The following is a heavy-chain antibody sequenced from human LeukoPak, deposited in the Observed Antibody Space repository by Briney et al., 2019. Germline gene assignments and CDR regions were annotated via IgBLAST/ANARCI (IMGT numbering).Heavy chain of an antibody. V-gene: IGHV4-39*07. D-gene: IGHD3-3*01. Sequence: SETLSLTCTVSGGSISSSSYYWGWIRQPPGKGLEWIGSIYYSGSTYYNPSLKSRVTISVDTSKNQFSLKLSSVTAADTAVYYCARRQGNDFWSGYYTWDYWGQGTLVTVSS. J-gene: IGHJ4*02. CDR2: IYYSGST. CDR3: ARRQGNDFWSGYYTWDY. CDR1: GGSISSSSYY.